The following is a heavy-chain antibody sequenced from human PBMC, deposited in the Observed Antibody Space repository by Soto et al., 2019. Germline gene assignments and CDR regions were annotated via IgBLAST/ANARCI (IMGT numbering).Heavy chain of an antibody. Sequence: QVQLQQWGAGLLKPSETLSLTCAVYGGSFSDYYWSWIRQPPGKGLEWIGEINHSGSTNSNPSLKSKVTMSVDTSKNQFFLKLNSVTAADTAVYYCARDRKLSSQGTDYWGQGILATVFS. CDR3: ARDRKLSSQGTDY. CDR1: GGSFSDYY. D-gene: IGHD1-1*01. J-gene: IGHJ4*02. CDR2: INHSGST. V-gene: IGHV4-34*01.